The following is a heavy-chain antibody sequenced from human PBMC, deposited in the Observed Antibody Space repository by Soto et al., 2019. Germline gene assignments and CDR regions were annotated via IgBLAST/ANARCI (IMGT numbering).Heavy chain of an antibody. CDR2: IYYSGST. CDR1: GGSISSGDNY. J-gene: IGHJ4*02. CDR3: ARGDGDY. Sequence: QVQLQESVPGLVKPSQTLSLTCTVSGGSISSGDNYWRWIRQPPGMGLEWIWYIYYSGSTYYNPSLKRRVTIAGDTAKNQFSRKLSSVTAADTAVYYCARGDGDYWGQGTLVTVSS. V-gene: IGHV4-30-4*01.